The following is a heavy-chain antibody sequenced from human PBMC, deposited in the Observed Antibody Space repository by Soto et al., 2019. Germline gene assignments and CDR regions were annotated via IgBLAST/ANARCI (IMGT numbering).Heavy chain of an antibody. CDR3: AKVCRCHEGLPTRRLWFDP. CDR1: GFPFVSYP. V-gene: IGHV3-64D*06. CDR2: IIINGGRT. D-gene: IGHD4-17*01. J-gene: IGHJ5*02. Sequence: PGGSLRLSWSSSGFPFVSYPMHWSRHPPGKGRGDVAAIIINGGRTNYADSVKVRFTISRDNSKNNPYLQRRRLRAAESAVYYCAKVCRCHEGLPTRRLWFDPWGQGTLVTVSS.